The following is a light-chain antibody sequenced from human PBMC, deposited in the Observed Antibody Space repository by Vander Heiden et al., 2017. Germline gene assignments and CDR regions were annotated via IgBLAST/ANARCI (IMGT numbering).Light chain of an antibody. V-gene: IGKV3-15*01. J-gene: IGKJ2*01. CDR1: QSVGSN. CDR2: GAS. CDR3: QQFNNWHRYT. Sequence: EIVMTQSPVTLSVSPGERATLSCRASQSVGSNLAWYQQKPGQAPRLLIYGASTRAIGIPARFSGSGSGTDFTLTISSLQSEDFAVYSCQQFNNWHRYTFGQGTKVEIK.